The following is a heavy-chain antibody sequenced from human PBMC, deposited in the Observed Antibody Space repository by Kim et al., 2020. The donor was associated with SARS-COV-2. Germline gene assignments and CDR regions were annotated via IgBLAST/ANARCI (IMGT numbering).Heavy chain of an antibody. D-gene: IGHD1-26*01. CDR2: IYYSGST. V-gene: IGHV4-59*01. CDR3: ARGRPRLYSGSYHWFDP. CDR1: GGSISSYY. J-gene: IGHJ5*02. Sequence: SETLSLTCTVSGGSISSYYWSWIRQPPGKGLEWIGYIYYSGSTNYNPSLKSRVTISVDTSKNQFSLKLSSVTAADTAVYYCARGRPRLYSGSYHWFDPWGQGTLVTVSS.